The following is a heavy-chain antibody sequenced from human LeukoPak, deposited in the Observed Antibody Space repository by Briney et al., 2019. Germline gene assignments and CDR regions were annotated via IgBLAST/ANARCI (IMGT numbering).Heavy chain of an antibody. J-gene: IGHJ4*02. Sequence: PGGSLRLSCAASGFTFSTYYMNWVRQAPGKGLEWVSSITTSSSYIHYADSVKGRFTISRDNAKNSLYLQMNNLRAEDTAVYYCARDLGGYSYGSHFDYWGQGTLVTVSS. CDR3: ARDLGGYSYGSHFDY. CDR1: GFTFSTYY. CDR2: ITTSSSYI. D-gene: IGHD5-18*01. V-gene: IGHV3-21*01.